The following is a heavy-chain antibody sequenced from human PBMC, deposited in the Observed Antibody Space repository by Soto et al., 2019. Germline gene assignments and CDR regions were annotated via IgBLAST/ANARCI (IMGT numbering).Heavy chain of an antibody. J-gene: IGHJ4*02. D-gene: IGHD3-3*01. CDR1: GFTFDDYG. CDR2: INWNGGST. V-gene: IGHV3-20*04. CDR3: ARDSIFGVVSGPLDY. Sequence: GGSLRLSCAASGFTFDDYGMSWVRQAPGKGLEWVSGINWNGGSTGYADSVKGRFTISRDNAKNSLYLQMNSLRAEDTALYYCARDSIFGVVSGPLDYWGQGTLVTVSS.